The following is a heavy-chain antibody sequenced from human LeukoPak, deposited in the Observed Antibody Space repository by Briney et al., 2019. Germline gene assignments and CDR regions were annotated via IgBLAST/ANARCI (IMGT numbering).Heavy chain of an antibody. CDR1: GGSISSSYW. CDR2: IFHSGST. J-gene: IGHJ5*02. Sequence: SGTLSLTCGVSGGSISSSYWWGWVPQPPGKGLEWTGEIFHSGSTKHNPSLKSPVTISVETTKNNLSLKLTTVTAADTAVYYCAMSRPYQHIWFDPWGQGILVIVSS. CDR3: AMSRPYQHIWFDP. D-gene: IGHD2-2*01. V-gene: IGHV4-4*02.